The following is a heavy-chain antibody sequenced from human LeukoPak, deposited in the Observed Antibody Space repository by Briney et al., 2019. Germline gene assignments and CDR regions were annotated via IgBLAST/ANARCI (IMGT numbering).Heavy chain of an antibody. Sequence: PSETLSLTCAVAGGSISSDNWWSWVRQSPGQGLGWMGEIYHSGSATTTYNPSLTSPVTISIDKSKNHFSLNLSSVTAADTAVYFCARERGYSYGPIDYWGQGTLVTVSS. J-gene: IGHJ4*02. CDR2: IYHSGSATT. V-gene: IGHV4-4*02. D-gene: IGHD5-18*01. CDR1: GGSISSDNW. CDR3: ARERGYSYGPIDY.